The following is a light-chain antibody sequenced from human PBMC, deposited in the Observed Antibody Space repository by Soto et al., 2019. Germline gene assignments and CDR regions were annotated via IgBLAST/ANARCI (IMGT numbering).Light chain of an antibody. CDR3: QQHESYPRT. V-gene: IGKV1-5*03. Sequence: DIQMTQSPSTLSASVGDRVTITCRASPSINTWLAWYQQKPGKAPRLLIYTASSLESGVPSRFSGSGSGTEFTLTISSLQPDDFATYYCQQHESYPRTFGQGAKVEIK. J-gene: IGKJ1*01. CDR1: PSINTW. CDR2: TAS.